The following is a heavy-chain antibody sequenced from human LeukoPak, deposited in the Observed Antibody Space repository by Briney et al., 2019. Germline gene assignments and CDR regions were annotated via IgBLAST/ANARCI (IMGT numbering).Heavy chain of an antibody. J-gene: IGHJ3*02. CDR3: ARYGGTYFDT. CDR2: IYYSGST. Sequence: PSETLSLTCTVSGGSISSSSYYWGWIRQPPGKGLEWIGTIYYSGSTYYNPSLKSRVTISVDTSKNQFSLKLSSVTAADSAVYSCARYGGTYFDTWGQGTMVTVSS. CDR1: GGSISSSSYY. D-gene: IGHD3-10*01. V-gene: IGHV4-39*07.